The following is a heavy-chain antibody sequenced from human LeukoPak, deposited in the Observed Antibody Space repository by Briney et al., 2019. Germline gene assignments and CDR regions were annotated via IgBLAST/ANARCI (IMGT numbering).Heavy chain of an antibody. Sequence: PGGSLRLSCAASGFTVSSNYMSWVRQAPGKGLEWASVIDTSGSTYYADSVKGRFTISRDNSKNTLYLQMNSLRAEDTAVYYCARGYSSGGGPLDRWGQGTLVTVSS. V-gene: IGHV3-53*01. CDR3: ARGYSSGGGPLDR. CDR2: IDTSGST. J-gene: IGHJ5*02. D-gene: IGHD6-19*01. CDR1: GFTVSSNY.